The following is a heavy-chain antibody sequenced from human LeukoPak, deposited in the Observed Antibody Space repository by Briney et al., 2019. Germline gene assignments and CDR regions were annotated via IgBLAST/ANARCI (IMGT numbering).Heavy chain of an antibody. CDR3: ARVGGAGAWFDY. D-gene: IGHD1-26*01. CDR2: INTDGSST. Sequence: GGSLRLSCAASGFTFSRYWMHWVRQAPGKGLVWVSRINTDGSSTTYADSVKGRFTISRDNAKNTLYLQMNSLRAEDTAVYYCARVGGAGAWFDYWGQGTLVTAPS. CDR1: GFTFSRYW. V-gene: IGHV3-74*01. J-gene: IGHJ4*02.